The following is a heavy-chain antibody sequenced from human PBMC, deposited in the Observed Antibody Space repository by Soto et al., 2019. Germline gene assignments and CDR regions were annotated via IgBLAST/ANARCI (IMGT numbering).Heavy chain of an antibody. V-gene: IGHV1-3*05. Sequence: QVQLVQSGAEEKKPGASVKVSCKASGYTFTSYAMHWVRQAPGQRLEWMGWINAGNGNTKYSQKFQGRVTITRDTSASTAYMELSSLRSEDTAVYYCARGEDIVLVPARGYFQHWGQGTLVTVSS. CDR3: ARGEDIVLVPARGYFQH. J-gene: IGHJ1*01. D-gene: IGHD2-2*01. CDR2: INAGNGNT. CDR1: GYTFTSYA.